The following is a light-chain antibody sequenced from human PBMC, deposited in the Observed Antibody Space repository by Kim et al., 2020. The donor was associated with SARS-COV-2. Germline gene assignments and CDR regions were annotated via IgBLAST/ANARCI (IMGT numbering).Light chain of an antibody. CDR3: QTWGTGIRV. J-gene: IGLJ3*02. CDR1: SGHSSYA. CDR2: VNSDGSH. Sequence: QLVLTQSPSASTSLGASVKLTCTLSSGHSSYAFAWHQQQPEKGPRYLMKVNSDGSHSKGDGIPDRFSGSSSGAERYLTISSLQSEDEADYYCQTWGTGIRVFGGGTQLTVL. V-gene: IGLV4-69*01.